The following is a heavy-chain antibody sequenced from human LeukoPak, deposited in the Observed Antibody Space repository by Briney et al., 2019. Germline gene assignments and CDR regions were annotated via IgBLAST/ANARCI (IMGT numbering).Heavy chain of an antibody. CDR3: ARHVDYHDTSGYYFDY. CDR2: IDPSDSYT. Sequence: GESLKISCKGSGHSFTSYWISWVRQMPGKGLEWMGTIDPSDSYTNYSPSFQGHVTISADKSISTAYLQWSSLKASDTAMYYCARHVDYHDTSGYYFDYWGQGTLVTVSS. CDR1: GHSFTSYW. D-gene: IGHD3-22*01. J-gene: IGHJ4*02. V-gene: IGHV5-10-1*01.